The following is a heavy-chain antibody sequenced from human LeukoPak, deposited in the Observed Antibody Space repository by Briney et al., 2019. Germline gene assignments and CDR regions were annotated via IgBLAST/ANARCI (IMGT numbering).Heavy chain of an antibody. CDR2: VDPEDGET. Sequence: ASVKVSCKASGYTFTDYYIHWVQQAPGKGLEWMGRVDPEDGETVYVEKFQGRVTITADTSTDTAYMELSSLRSEDTAVYYCAIDTDILTGLVVFDLWGRGTLVTVSS. CDR3: AIDTDILTGLVVFDL. D-gene: IGHD3-9*01. V-gene: IGHV1-69-2*01. J-gene: IGHJ2*01. CDR1: GYTFTDYY.